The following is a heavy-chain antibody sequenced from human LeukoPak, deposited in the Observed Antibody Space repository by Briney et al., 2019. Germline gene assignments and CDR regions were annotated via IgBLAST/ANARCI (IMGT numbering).Heavy chain of an antibody. CDR3: AKEMGATNYFEY. CDR2: ISYDGSNK. V-gene: IGHV3-30*18. J-gene: IGHJ4*02. CDR1: AISFSSYG. Sequence: PGGSLRLSCATSAISFSSYGMRWVRQAPGKGLEWVSVISYDGSNKYYADSVKGRFTISRDNSKNTLYLQMNSLRAEDTAVYYCAKEMGATNYFEYWGQGTLVTVSS. D-gene: IGHD1-26*01.